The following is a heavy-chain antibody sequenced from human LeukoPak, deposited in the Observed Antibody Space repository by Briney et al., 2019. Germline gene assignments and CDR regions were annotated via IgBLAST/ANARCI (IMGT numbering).Heavy chain of an antibody. CDR3: VRDTDGDGDH. CDR1: GFTFSNYW. CDR2: INQDGGKK. V-gene: IGHV3-7*01. Sequence: GGSLRLFCAASGFTFSNYWMTWVRQAPGKGLVWVASINQDGGKKNYVDSVKGRFTIFRDNTESSVYLQMNSLRAEDTAVYYCVRDTDGDGDHWGQGILVTVSS. D-gene: IGHD4-17*01. J-gene: IGHJ4*02.